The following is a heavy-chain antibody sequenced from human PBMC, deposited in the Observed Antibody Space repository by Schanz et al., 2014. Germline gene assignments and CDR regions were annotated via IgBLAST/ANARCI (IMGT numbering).Heavy chain of an antibody. CDR1: GYTLTGFG. V-gene: IGHV1-18*01. CDR3: ARFNSGSHSPPYYYYGMDV. CDR2: ISAYSGNS. Sequence: QVQLVQSGAEVKKPGASVKVSCKASGYTLTGFGVSWVRQAPGQGRKWMGWISAYSGNSKYAQKLQGRVTMTTDTSTNTAYMELRSLTSDDTAVYYCARFNSGSHSPPYYYYGMDVWGQGTTVTVSS. D-gene: IGHD1-26*01. J-gene: IGHJ6*02.